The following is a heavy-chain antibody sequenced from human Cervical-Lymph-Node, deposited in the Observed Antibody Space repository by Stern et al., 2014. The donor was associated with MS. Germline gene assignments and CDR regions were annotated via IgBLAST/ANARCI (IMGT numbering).Heavy chain of an antibody. V-gene: IGHV1-8*01. J-gene: IGHJ4*02. D-gene: IGHD3-22*01. Sequence: QVPLVHPGAEAKKPGASVKVSRKTSGYRFTSYEIHCARQAPGQGLEWMGCVHPLNNRRGYAQKLEDRVTMTWNTSIGTVYMELNSLKSEDTAVYYCARGVTHIVVRSGPGFGYWGQGPQVTVSP. CDR1: GYRFTSYE. CDR2: VHPLNNRR. CDR3: ARGVTHIVVRSGPGFGY.